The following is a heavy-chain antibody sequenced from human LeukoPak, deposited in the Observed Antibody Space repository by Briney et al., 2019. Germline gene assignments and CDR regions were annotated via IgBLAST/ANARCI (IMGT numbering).Heavy chain of an antibody. V-gene: IGHV1-2*02. Sequence: GASVKVSCKASGYTFTGYYLHWVRQAPGQGLEWMGWIHPNSGGTNYAQKFQGRVTMTRDTSISIACMELSSLRSDDTAVYFCARLASVPGWGQGTLVTVSS. CDR1: GYTFTGYY. J-gene: IGHJ1*01. CDR2: IHPNSGGT. D-gene: IGHD6-19*01. CDR3: ARLASVPG.